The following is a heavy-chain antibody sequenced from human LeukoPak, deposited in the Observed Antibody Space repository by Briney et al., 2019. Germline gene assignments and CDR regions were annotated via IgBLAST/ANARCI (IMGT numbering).Heavy chain of an antibody. D-gene: IGHD3-3*01. CDR1: GYTFTSYY. CDR2: IIPILGIA. Sequence: ASVKVSCKASGYTFTSYYMHWVRQAPGQGLEWMGRIIPILGIANYAQKFQGRVTITADKSTSTAYMELSSLRSEDTAVYYCARHGGYYDFWSGYRYFDYWGQGTLVTVSS. V-gene: IGHV1-69*02. J-gene: IGHJ4*02. CDR3: ARHGGYYDFWSGYRYFDY.